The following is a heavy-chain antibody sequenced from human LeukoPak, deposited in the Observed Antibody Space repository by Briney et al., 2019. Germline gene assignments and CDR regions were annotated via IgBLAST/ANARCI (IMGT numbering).Heavy chain of an antibody. CDR1: GFTFSSYE. Sequence: GGSLRLSCVASGFTFSSYEMNWVRQAPGKGLEWLSYISGSGDDTNYADSVRGRFTISRDNAKNSLYLQMNSLRVEDTAVYYCSRDPRTVRIWGQGTLVTVSS. CDR2: ISGSGDDT. D-gene: IGHD1-1*01. V-gene: IGHV3-48*03. J-gene: IGHJ4*02. CDR3: SRDPRTVRI.